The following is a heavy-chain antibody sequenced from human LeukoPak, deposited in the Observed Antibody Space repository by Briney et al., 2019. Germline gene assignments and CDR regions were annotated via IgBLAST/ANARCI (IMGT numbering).Heavy chain of an antibody. CDR1: GFTFSSYA. D-gene: IGHD4-23*01. Sequence: GGSLRLSCAASGFTFSSYAMSWVRQAPGKGLEWVSAISGSGGSTYYADSVKGRFTISRDNAKNSLYLQMNSLRAEDTAVYYCARGWVTVPVPFDYWGQGTLVTVSS. CDR2: ISGSGGST. CDR3: ARGWVTVPVPFDY. V-gene: IGHV3-23*01. J-gene: IGHJ4*02.